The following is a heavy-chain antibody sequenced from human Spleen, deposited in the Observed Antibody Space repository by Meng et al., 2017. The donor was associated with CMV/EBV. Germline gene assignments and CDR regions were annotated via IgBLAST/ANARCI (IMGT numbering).Heavy chain of an antibody. CDR1: GGSIGSSSYY. J-gene: IGHJ4*02. D-gene: IGHD6-19*01. CDR2: IYYSGST. V-gene: IGHV4-39*07. Sequence: QLPVAGPGLLRPSEPPSFTCTVSGGSIGSSSYYWGWIRQPPGKGLEWIGSIYYSGSTYYNPSLKSRVTISVDTSKNQFSLKLSSVTAADTAVYYCARDRSSGWSGWGQGTLVTVSS. CDR3: ARDRSSGWSG.